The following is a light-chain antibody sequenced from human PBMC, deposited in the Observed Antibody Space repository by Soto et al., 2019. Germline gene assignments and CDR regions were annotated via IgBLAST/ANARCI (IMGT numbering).Light chain of an antibody. CDR2: NNS. CDR3: AAWDDHLTPYWV. J-gene: IGLJ3*02. Sequence: QSVLTQPPSASGAPGQSVSISCSGSSSTIGSNFVYWYQQLPGAAPKLLIFNNSRRPSGVPDRFSGSKSGTSASLAITGLRSEDEGDYYCAAWDDHLTPYWVFGGGTKVTVL. V-gene: IGLV1-47*02. CDR1: SSTIGSNF.